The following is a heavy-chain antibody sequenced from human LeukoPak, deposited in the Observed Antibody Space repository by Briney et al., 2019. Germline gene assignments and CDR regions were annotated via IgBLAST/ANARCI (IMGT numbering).Heavy chain of an antibody. CDR2: IWYDGSNK. Sequence: PGRSLRLSCAASGFXFSSYGIHWVRQAPGKGLEWVAVIWYDGSNKYYADSVKGRFTISRDNSKNSVYLQMNSLRAEDTAVYYCARDRNWVTDYWGQGTLVLVSS. J-gene: IGHJ4*02. CDR3: ARDRNWVTDY. CDR1: GFXFSSYG. V-gene: IGHV3-33*01. D-gene: IGHD7-27*01.